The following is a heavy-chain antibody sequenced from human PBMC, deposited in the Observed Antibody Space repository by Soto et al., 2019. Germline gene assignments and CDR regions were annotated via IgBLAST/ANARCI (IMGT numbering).Heavy chain of an antibody. D-gene: IGHD6-19*01. J-gene: IGHJ6*02. CDR2: IGTAGDT. CDR3: ARVFSGWYRSSYYGMDV. CDR1: GFTFSSYD. Sequence: AGGSLRLSCAASGFTFSSYDMHWVRQATGKGLEWVSAIGTAGDTYYPGSVKGRFTISRENAKNSLYLQMNSLRAGDTAVYYCARVFSGWYRSSYYGMDVWGQGTTVTVSS. V-gene: IGHV3-13*04.